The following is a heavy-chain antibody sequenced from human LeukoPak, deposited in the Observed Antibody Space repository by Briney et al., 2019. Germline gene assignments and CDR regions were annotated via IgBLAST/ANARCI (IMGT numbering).Heavy chain of an antibody. CDR1: GFTVSSYY. J-gene: IGHJ4*02. Sequence: PGGSLRLSCAASGFTVSSYYMGWVRQAPGKGLEWVSVIYSGGDTYYADSVKGRFTISRDNSKNMIYLEMSSLKAEDTAVYYCAKERSLEIAVAGTIFDYWGRGTLVTVSS. V-gene: IGHV3-66*01. D-gene: IGHD6-19*01. CDR2: IYSGGDT. CDR3: AKERSLEIAVAGTIFDY.